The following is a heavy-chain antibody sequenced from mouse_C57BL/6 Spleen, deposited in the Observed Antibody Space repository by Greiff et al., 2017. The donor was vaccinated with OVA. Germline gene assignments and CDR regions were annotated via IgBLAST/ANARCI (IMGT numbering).Heavy chain of an antibody. V-gene: IGHV1-81*01. CDR3: ARGLGQENFDY. J-gene: IGHJ2*01. CDR2: IYPRSGNT. D-gene: IGHD4-1*01. Sequence: QVQLQQSGAELARPGASVKLSCKASGYTFTSYGISWVKQRTGQGLEWIGEIYPRSGNTYYNEKFKGKATLTADKSSSTAYMELRSLTSEDSAVYFCARGLGQENFDYWGQGTTLTVSS. CDR1: GYTFTSYG.